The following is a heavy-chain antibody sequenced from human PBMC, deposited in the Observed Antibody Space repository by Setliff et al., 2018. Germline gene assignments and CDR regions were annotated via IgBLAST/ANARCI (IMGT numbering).Heavy chain of an antibody. Sequence: SETLSLTCTVSGGSISNHYWSWIRQPPGKGLVWLGHISHSGNSNSNPSLSSRVTISVDTAKNQFSLKMSSVTAADTAVYYCARHNYFMIFGVDDAFDIWGQGTTVTVSS. D-gene: IGHD3-3*01. CDR3: ARHNYFMIFGVDDAFDI. CDR2: ISHSGNS. CDR1: GGSISNHY. V-gene: IGHV4-59*11. J-gene: IGHJ3*02.